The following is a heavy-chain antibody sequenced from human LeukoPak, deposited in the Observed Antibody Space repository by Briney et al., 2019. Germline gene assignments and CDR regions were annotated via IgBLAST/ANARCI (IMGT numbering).Heavy chain of an antibody. CDR1: GGSISSYY. V-gene: IGHV4-38-2*02. CDR2: IHHSGST. J-gene: IGHJ4*02. CDR3: ARDRFGMSATGTDFDY. Sequence: PSETPSLTCTVSGGSISSYYWGWIRQPPGKGLEWIGSIHHSGSTYYNPTLKSRVTVSVDTFKTQISLTLSSVTAAETAVYYCARDRFGMSATGTDFDYWGQGILVTVSS. D-gene: IGHD6-13*01.